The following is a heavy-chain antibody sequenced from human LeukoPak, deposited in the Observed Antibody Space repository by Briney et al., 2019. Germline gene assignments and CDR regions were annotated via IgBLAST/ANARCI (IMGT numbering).Heavy chain of an antibody. CDR1: GFTLTSSA. J-gene: IGHJ4*02. Sequence: SVKVSCKASGFTLTSSAMQWVRQARGQRLEWIGWIVVGSGNTNYAQKFQERVTITRDMSTSTAYMELSSLRSEDTAVYYCAAAPVWFGELLSRYWGQGTLVTVSS. V-gene: IGHV1-58*02. CDR2: IVVGSGNT. CDR3: AAAPVWFGELLSRY. D-gene: IGHD3-10*01.